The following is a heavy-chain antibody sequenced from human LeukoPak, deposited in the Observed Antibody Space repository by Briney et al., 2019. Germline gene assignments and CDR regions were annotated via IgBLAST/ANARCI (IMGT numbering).Heavy chain of an antibody. CDR2: IIPIFGTA. CDR3: ARASITMVRGVIMYNWFDP. Sequence: ASVKVSCKASGGTFSSYAISWVRQAPGQGLEWMGGIIPIFGTANYAQKFQGRVTITADESTSTAYMELSSLRSEDTAVYYCARASITMVRGVIMYNWFDPWGQGTLVTVSS. D-gene: IGHD3-10*01. V-gene: IGHV1-69*13. J-gene: IGHJ5*02. CDR1: GGTFSSYA.